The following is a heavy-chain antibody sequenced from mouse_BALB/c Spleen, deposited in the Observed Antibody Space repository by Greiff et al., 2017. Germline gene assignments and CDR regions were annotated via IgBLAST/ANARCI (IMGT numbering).Heavy chain of an antibody. Sequence: EVNVVESGGGLVQPGGSLRLSCATSGFTFTDYYMSWVRQPPGKALEWLGFIRNKANGYTTEYSASVKGRFTISRDNSQSILYLQMNTLRAEDSATYYCARGDDGYTLYAMDYWGQGTSVTVSS. V-gene: IGHV7-3*02. CDR1: GFTFTDYY. J-gene: IGHJ4*01. CDR3: ARGDDGYTLYAMDY. D-gene: IGHD2-3*01. CDR2: IRNKANGYTT.